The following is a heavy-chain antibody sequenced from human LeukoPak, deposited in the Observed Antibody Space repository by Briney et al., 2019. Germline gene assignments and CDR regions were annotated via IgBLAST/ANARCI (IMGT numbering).Heavy chain of an antibody. CDR3: ARDAGYCSSTSCYLDY. J-gene: IGHJ4*02. Sequence: SETLSLTCDVSGGSFSGYYWSWIRQPPGKGLEWIGEINHSGSTNYNPSLKSRVTKSVDTSKNQFSLKLSSVTAADTAVYYCARDAGYCSSTSCYLDYWGQGTLVTVSS. CDR2: INHSGST. V-gene: IGHV4-34*01. D-gene: IGHD2-2*01. CDR1: GGSFSGYY.